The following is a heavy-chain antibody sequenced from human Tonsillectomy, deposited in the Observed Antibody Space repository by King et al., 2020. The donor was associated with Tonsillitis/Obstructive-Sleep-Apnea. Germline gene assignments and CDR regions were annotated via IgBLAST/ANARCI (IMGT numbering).Heavy chain of an antibody. D-gene: IGHD3-9*01. V-gene: IGHV4-61*01. J-gene: IGHJ3*02. CDR3: ARGEGYYDILTGYYSGAFDI. Sequence: VQLQESGPGLVKPSETLSLTCTVSGGSVSSGSYYWSWIRQPPGKGLEWIGYIYYSGSTNYNPSLKSRVTISVDTSKNQFSLKLSSVTAADTAVYYCARGEGYYDILTGYYSGAFDIWGQGTMVTVSS. CDR2: IYYSGST. CDR1: GGSVSSGSYY.